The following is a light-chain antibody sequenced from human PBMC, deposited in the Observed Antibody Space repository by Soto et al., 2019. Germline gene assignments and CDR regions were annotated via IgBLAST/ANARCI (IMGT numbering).Light chain of an antibody. V-gene: IGLV1-40*01. CDR1: SSNIGAGYD. J-gene: IGLJ3*02. CDR2: VSR. CDR3: QSYDSSLRLAV. Sequence: QSVLTQPPSVSGAPGQRVTISCSGSSSNIGAGYDVHWYQQLPGTAPRLLIYVSRNRPSGVPDRFSGSKSGTSASLAITGLQTDDEADYYCQSYDSSLRLAVFVGGTKVTVL.